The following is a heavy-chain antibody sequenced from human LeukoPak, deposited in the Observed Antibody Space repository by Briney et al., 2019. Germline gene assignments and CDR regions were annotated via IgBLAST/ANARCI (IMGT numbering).Heavy chain of an antibody. J-gene: IGHJ4*02. Sequence: GGSLRLSCAASGFTFSSYSMNWVRQAPGKGLEWVSSISSSSSYIYYADSVKGRFTISRDNAKNSLYPQMNSLRAEDTAVYYCARVRLGELSLWGQGTLVTVSS. CDR2: ISSSSSYI. V-gene: IGHV3-21*01. CDR3: ARVRLGELSL. CDR1: GFTFSSYS. D-gene: IGHD3-16*02.